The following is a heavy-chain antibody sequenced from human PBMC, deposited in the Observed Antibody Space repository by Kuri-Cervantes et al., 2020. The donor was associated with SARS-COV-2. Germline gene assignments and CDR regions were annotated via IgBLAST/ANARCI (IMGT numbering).Heavy chain of an antibody. CDR3: ARELTTAFDI. V-gene: IGHV4-34*01. D-gene: IGHD4-11*01. J-gene: IGHJ3*02. CDR2: INHSGST. CDR1: GGSFSGYY. Sequence: GSLRLSCAVYGGSFSGYYWSWIRQPPGKGLEWIGEINHSGSTNYNPSLKSRVTISVDTSKNQFSLKLSSVTAADTAVYYCARELTTAFDIWGQGTMVTVSS.